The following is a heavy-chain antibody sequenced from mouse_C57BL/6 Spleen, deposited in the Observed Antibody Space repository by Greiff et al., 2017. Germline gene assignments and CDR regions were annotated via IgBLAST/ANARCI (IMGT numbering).Heavy chain of an antibody. J-gene: IGHJ4*01. CDR3: ARWDYSNYDYAMDY. V-gene: IGHV1-69*01. CDR1: GYTFTSYW. Sequence: QVQLQQPGAELVMPGASVKLSCKASGYTFTSYWMHWVKQRPGQGLEWIGEIDPSDSYTNYNQKFKGKSTLTVDKSSSTGSMQLSSLTSEDSAVYYCARWDYSNYDYAMDYWGQGTSVTVSS. CDR2: IDPSDSYT. D-gene: IGHD2-5*01.